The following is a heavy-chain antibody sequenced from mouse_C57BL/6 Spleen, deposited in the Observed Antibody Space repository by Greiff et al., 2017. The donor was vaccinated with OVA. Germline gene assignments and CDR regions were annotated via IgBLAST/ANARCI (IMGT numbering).Heavy chain of an antibody. CDR2: IYPGDGDT. CDR3: ARCEDYSNYDAMDY. CDR1: GYAFSSSW. D-gene: IGHD2-5*01. J-gene: IGHJ4*01. Sequence: QVQLQQSGSELVKPGASVKISCKASGYAFSSSWMNWVKQRPGKGLEWIGRIYPGDGDTNYNGKFKGKATLTADKSSSTAYTQLSSLTSEDSAVYFCARCEDYSNYDAMDYWGQGTSVTVSS. V-gene: IGHV1-82*01.